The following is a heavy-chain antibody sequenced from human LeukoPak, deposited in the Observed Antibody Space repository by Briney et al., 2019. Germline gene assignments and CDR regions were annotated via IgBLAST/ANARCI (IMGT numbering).Heavy chain of an antibody. Sequence: SETLSLTCTVSGGSTSSGSYYWSWIRQPAGKGLEWIGRIYTSGSTNYNPSLKSRVTISVDTSKNQFSPKLSSVTAADTAVYYCARVDYYDSSSYYWYFDLWGRGTLVTVSS. CDR1: GGSTSSGSYY. V-gene: IGHV4-61*02. D-gene: IGHD3-22*01. CDR2: IYTSGST. J-gene: IGHJ2*01. CDR3: ARVDYYDSSSYYWYFDL.